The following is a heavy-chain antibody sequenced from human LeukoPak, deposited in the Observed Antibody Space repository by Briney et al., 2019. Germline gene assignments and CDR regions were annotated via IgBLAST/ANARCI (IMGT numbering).Heavy chain of an antibody. J-gene: IGHJ4*02. CDR1: GGSISSYY. CDR2: IYYSGST. CDR3: ARSYYDSSGYHFDH. D-gene: IGHD3-22*01. V-gene: IGHV4-59*08. Sequence: PSETLSLTCTVSGGSISSYYWSWIRQPPGKGLEWIGYIYYSGSTSYNPSLKSRVTISVDTSKNQFSLKLSSVTAADTAVYYCARSYYDSSGYHFDHWGQGTLVTVSS.